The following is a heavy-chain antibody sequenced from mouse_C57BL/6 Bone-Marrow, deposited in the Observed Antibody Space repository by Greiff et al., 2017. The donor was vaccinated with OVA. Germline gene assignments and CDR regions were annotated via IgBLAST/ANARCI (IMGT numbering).Heavy chain of an antibody. D-gene: IGHD1-1*01. CDR2: IWSGGST. J-gene: IGHJ2*01. V-gene: IGHV2-2*01. Sequence: VQLQESGPGLVQPSQSLSITCTVSGFSLTSYGVHWVRQSPGKGLEWLGVIWSGGSTDYNAAFISRLSISKDNSKSQVFFKMNSLQADDTAIYYCARNNGYSYGSSPFDYWGQGTTLTVSS. CDR1: GFSLTSYG. CDR3: ARNNGYSYGSSPFDY.